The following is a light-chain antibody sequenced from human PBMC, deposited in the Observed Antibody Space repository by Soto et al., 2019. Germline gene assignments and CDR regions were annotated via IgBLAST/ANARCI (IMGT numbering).Light chain of an antibody. CDR3: CSYAGSYHVL. CDR2: DVS. CDR1: SSDVGGYNY. V-gene: IGLV2-11*01. Sequence: QSALTQPRSVSGSPGQSVTISCTGTSSDVGGYNYVSWYQQRPGKAPKLMIFDVSKRPSGVPDRLSGSKSGNTASLTISGLQAEDEADYYCCSYAGSYHVLFGGGTKLTVL. J-gene: IGLJ2*01.